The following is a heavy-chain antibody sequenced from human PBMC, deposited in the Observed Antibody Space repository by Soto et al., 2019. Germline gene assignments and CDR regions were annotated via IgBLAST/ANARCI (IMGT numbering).Heavy chain of an antibody. CDR3: ARGLPLFYYYYYGMDV. J-gene: IGHJ6*02. Sequence: QVQLQQWGAGLLKPSETLSLTCAVYGGSFSGYYWSWIRQPPGKGLEWLGEINHSGSTNYNPSLKTRVTISVDTSKNQFSLKLSSVTAADTAVYYCARGLPLFYYYYYGMDVWGQGTTVTVSS. CDR2: INHSGST. D-gene: IGHD2-21*01. CDR1: GGSFSGYY. V-gene: IGHV4-34*01.